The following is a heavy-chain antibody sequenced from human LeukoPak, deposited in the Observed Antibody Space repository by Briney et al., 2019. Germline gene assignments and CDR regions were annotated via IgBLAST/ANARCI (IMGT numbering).Heavy chain of an antibody. D-gene: IGHD4-17*01. J-gene: IGHJ4*02. CDR2: ISGSGGTT. CDR3: AKPGTTVNY. V-gene: IGHV3-23*01. Sequence: PGGSLRLSCAASGFTFSTYVVNWVRQAPGKGLEWVSTISGSGGTTYYADSVKGRFTISRDNSKNTLHLQMSSLRAEDTAVYYCAKPGTTVNYWGQGTLVTVSS. CDR1: GFTFSTYV.